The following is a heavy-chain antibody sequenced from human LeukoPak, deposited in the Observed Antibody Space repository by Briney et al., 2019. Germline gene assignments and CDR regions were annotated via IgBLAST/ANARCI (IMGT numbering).Heavy chain of an antibody. Sequence: GGSLRLSCAASEFTFTSYELNWVRQAPGKGLEWVSYINSSGNTISYADSVKGRYTISRDNAKSSLYLQVISLRAEDTAVYYCARGPSIAARCDAFDIWGQGTMVTVDS. J-gene: IGHJ3*02. D-gene: IGHD6-6*01. V-gene: IGHV3-48*03. CDR3: ARGPSIAARCDAFDI. CDR2: INSSGNTI. CDR1: EFTFTSYE.